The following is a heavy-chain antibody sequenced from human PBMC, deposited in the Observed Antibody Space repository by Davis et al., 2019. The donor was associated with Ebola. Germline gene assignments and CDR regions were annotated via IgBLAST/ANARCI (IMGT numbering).Heavy chain of an antibody. J-gene: IGHJ4*02. CDR3: ARTRGGITIFGVVIEPYYFDY. CDR2: IDWDDDK. V-gene: IGHV2-70*01. D-gene: IGHD3-3*01. Sequence: SGPTLVKPTQTLTLTCTFSGFSLSTSGMCVSWIRQPPGKALEWLALIDWDDDKYYSTSLKTRLTISKDTSKNQVVLTMTNMDPVDTATYYCARTRGGITIFGVVIEPYYFDYWGQGTLVTVSS. CDR1: GFSLSTSGMC.